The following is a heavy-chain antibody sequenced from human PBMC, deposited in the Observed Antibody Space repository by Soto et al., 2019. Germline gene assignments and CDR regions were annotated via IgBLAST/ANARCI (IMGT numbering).Heavy chain of an antibody. CDR2: ISGSGGST. D-gene: IGHD6-19*01. J-gene: IGHJ4*02. Sequence: PGGSLRLSCAASGFTLSSYAMSWVRQAPGKGLEWVSAISGSGGSTYYADSVKGRFTISRDNSKNTLYLQMNSLRAEDTAVYYCAKDSSGWYKYFDYWGQGTLVTVSS. CDR1: GFTLSSYA. CDR3: AKDSSGWYKYFDY. V-gene: IGHV3-23*01.